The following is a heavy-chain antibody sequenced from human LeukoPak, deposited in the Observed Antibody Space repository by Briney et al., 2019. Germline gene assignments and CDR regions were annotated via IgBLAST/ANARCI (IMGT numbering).Heavy chain of an antibody. D-gene: IGHD2-2*01. CDR2: ISGSGAST. Sequence: GGSLRLSCAASGFTFSYFAMSWVRQAPGKGLEWVSAISGSGASTYYADSVKGRFNISRDNSKNTLYLQMNSLRVEDTAVYYCAKDHRTDTVVVPPLGYWGQGTLVTVSS. CDR1: GFTFSYFA. CDR3: AKDHRTDTVVVPPLGY. J-gene: IGHJ1*01. V-gene: IGHV3-23*01.